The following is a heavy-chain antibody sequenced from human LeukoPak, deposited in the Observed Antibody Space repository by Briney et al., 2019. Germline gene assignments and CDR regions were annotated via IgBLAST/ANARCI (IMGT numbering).Heavy chain of an antibody. V-gene: IGHV4-39*07. J-gene: IGHJ4*02. Sequence: SETLSLTCTVSGGSISSSSYYWGWIRQPPGKGLEWIGSIYYTGSTYYNPSLKSRVTISVDTSKNQFSLKLSSVTAADTVVYYCARLRPLYYYDSSGSILLDYLNYWGQGTLVTVSS. CDR2: IYYTGST. CDR3: ARLRPLYYYDSSGSILLDYLNY. CDR1: GGSISSSSYY. D-gene: IGHD3-22*01.